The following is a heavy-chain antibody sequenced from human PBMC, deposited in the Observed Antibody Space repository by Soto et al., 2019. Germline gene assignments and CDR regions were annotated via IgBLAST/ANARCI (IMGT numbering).Heavy chain of an antibody. Sequence: GGSLRLSCAASGFTFSSYGMHWVRQAPGKGLEWVAVISYDGSNKYYADSVKGRFTISRDNSKNTLYLQMNSLRAEDTAVYYCAKGLGWGCSGGSCWFDPWGQGTLVTVSS. CDR2: ISYDGSNK. CDR3: AKGLGWGCSGGSCWFDP. J-gene: IGHJ5*02. D-gene: IGHD2-15*01. CDR1: GFTFSSYG. V-gene: IGHV3-30*18.